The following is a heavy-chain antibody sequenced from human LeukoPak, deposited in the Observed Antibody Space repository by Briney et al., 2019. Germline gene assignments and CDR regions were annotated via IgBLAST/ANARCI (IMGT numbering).Heavy chain of an antibody. CDR3: AREFGSSWYRWFDP. J-gene: IGHJ5*02. D-gene: IGHD6-13*01. CDR2: ISAYNGNT. V-gene: IGHV1-18*01. Sequence: ASVKVSCKASGYTFTSYGISWVRQAPGQGLEWTGWISAYNGNTNYAQKLQGRVTMTTDTSTSTAYMELRSLRSDDTAVYYCAREFGSSWYRWFDPWGQGTLVTVSS. CDR1: GYTFTSYG.